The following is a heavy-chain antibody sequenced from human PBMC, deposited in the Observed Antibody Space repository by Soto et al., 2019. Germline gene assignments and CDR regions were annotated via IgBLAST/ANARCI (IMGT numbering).Heavy chain of an antibody. CDR2: ISSSSSYI. CDR3: VAYDYVWGSYRYSVGYFDY. Sequence: GGSLRLSCAASGFTFSSYSMNWVRQAPGKGLEWVSSISSSSSYIYYADSVKGRFTISRDNAKNSLYLQMNSLRAEDTAVYYCVAYDYVWGSYRYSVGYFDYWGQGTLVTVSS. J-gene: IGHJ4*02. CDR1: GFTFSSYS. D-gene: IGHD3-16*02. V-gene: IGHV3-21*01.